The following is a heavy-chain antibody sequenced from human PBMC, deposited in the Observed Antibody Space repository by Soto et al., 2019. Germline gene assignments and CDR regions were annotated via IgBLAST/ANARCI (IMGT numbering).Heavy chain of an antibody. CDR2: IYYSGST. J-gene: IGHJ5*02. CDR1: GDSVSRGGYY. CDR3: ARGYSSGYLGNWFDP. D-gene: IGHD3-22*01. Sequence: QVQLQESGPGLVKPSQTLSLTCTVSGDSVSRGGYYCSWIRQHPGKGPEWIGHIYYSGSTNYNPSLKRRVTISVDMSKNQFSLNLSSVTAADTAVYYCARGYSSGYLGNWFDPWGQGTLVTVSS. V-gene: IGHV4-31*03.